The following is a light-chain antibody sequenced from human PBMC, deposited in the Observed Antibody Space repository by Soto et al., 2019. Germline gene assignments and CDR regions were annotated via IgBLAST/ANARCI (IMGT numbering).Light chain of an antibody. CDR3: QQYFSTPPIT. J-gene: IGKJ5*01. V-gene: IGKV4-1*01. CDR1: QSVLSSSNNKNC. CDR2: WAS. Sequence: DIVMTQSPDSLAVSLGERATINCKSSQSVLSSSNNKNCLAWYQQKPGQPPKLLIYWASTRESGVPDRFSGSGSGTDFTLTINSLHAEDVAVYYCQQYFSTPPITFGQGTRLEIK.